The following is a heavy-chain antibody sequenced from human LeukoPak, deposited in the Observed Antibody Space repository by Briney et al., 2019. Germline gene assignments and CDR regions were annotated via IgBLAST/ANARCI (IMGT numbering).Heavy chain of an antibody. CDR3: ARPRAYDTRDFDY. CDR2: ISGSGIST. D-gene: IGHD3-22*01. Sequence: GGSLRLSCAASGFTFSNFAMTWVRQAPGKGLECVSVISGSGISTYYADSVKGRFTISRDNAKNSLYLQMNSLRDEDTAVYYCARPRAYDTRDFDYWGQGTLVTVSS. V-gene: IGHV3-23*01. J-gene: IGHJ4*02. CDR1: GFTFSNFA.